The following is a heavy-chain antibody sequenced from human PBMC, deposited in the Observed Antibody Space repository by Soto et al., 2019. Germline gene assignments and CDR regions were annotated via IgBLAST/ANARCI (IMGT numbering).Heavy chain of an antibody. Sequence: VKVSCKASGGTFSSYAISWVRQAPGQGLEWMGGIIPIFGTANYAQKFQGRVTITADKSTSTAYMELSSLRSEDTAVYYCARPKSPYDSSGYYPFDYWGQGTLVTVSS. J-gene: IGHJ4*02. D-gene: IGHD3-22*01. CDR1: GGTFSSYA. CDR2: IIPIFGTA. V-gene: IGHV1-69*06. CDR3: ARPKSPYDSSGYYPFDY.